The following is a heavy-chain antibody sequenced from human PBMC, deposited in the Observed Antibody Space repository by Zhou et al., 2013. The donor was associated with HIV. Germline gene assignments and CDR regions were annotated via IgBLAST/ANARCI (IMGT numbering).Heavy chain of an antibody. Sequence: QVQLLQSGTEVKKPGASVKVSCKASGYNFFSYGISWVRQAPGQGLEWMGWISAYNGNTNYAQKLQGRVTMTTDTSTSTAHMDLRGLRSDDTAVYYCARVELGIFQFPLQHAFDIWGQGTMVTVSS. V-gene: IGHV1-18*01. J-gene: IGHJ3*02. CDR3: ARVELGIFQFPLQHAFDI. CDR2: ISAYNGNT. CDR1: GYNFFSYG. D-gene: IGHD7-27*01.